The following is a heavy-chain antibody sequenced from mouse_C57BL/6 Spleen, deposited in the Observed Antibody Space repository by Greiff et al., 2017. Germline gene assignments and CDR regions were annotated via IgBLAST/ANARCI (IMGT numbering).Heavy chain of an antibody. CDR1: GYTFTDYE. CDR2: IDPETGGT. J-gene: IGHJ2*01. V-gene: IGHV1-15*01. CDR3: TTYFDY. Sequence: VKLVESGAELVRPGASVTLSCKASGYTFTDYEMHWVKQTPVHGLEWIGAIDPETGGTAYNQKFKGKAILTADKSSSTAYMELRSLTSEASAVYYCTTYFDYWGQGTTLTVSS.